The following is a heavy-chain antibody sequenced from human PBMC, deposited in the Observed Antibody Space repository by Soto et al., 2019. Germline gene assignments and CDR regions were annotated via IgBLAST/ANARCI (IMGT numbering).Heavy chain of an antibody. J-gene: IGHJ6*03. D-gene: IGHD2-15*01. CDR3: ASGKSQMSKDRMGFYYYLDV. CDR1: GAAFSNYT. V-gene: IGHV1-69*08. Sequence: QVQLVQSGADVKKPGSSVKISCTASGAAFSNYTFTWVRRAPGEGLEWVGRVIPLLDASNYAEKFQDRVTISSYRSTSTVYMELSGMRSEDSAIYYCASGKSQMSKDRMGFYYYLDVWGKGTSVTVSS. CDR2: VIPLLDAS.